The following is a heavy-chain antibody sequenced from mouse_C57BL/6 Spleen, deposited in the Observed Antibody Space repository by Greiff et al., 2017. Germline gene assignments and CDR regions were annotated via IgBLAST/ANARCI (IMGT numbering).Heavy chain of an antibody. CDR3: ARHNSYFDY. CDR1: GFTFSSYG. J-gene: IGHJ2*01. CDR2: ISSGGSYT. V-gene: IGHV5-6*01. Sequence: EVNLVESGGDLVKPGGSLKLSCAASGFTFSSYGMSWVRQTPDKRLEWVATISSGGSYTYYPDSVKGRFTFSRDNAKNTLYLQMSSLKSEDTAMYYCARHNSYFDYWGQGTPLTVSS. D-gene: IGHD1-3*01.